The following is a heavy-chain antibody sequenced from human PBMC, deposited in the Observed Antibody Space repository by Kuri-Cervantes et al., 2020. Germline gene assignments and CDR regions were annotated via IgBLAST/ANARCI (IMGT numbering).Heavy chain of an antibody. Sequence: LSLTCAASGFTFSNYWMHWVRQAPGKGLEWVANIKEDGSDKYYVDSVKGRFTISRDNGKKSVYLQMNSLRAEDTAVYFCVRGATIFWGQGTLVTVSS. CDR2: IKEDGSDK. V-gene: IGHV3-7*01. CDR1: GFTFSNYW. CDR3: VRGATIF. J-gene: IGHJ4*02. D-gene: IGHD5-12*01.